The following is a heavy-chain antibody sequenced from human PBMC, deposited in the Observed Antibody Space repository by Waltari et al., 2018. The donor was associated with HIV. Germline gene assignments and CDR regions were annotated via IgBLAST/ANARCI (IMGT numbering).Heavy chain of an antibody. V-gene: IGHV1-2*06. CDR3: ARADSSGSKGTDY. CDR1: GYTFTGYY. D-gene: IGHD6-19*01. CDR2: INPNSGGT. Sequence: QVQLVQSGAEVKKPGASVKVSCKASGYTFTGYYMHWVRQAPGQGLEWMGRINPNSGGTNYAQKVQGRVTMTRDTSISTAYMELSRLRSDDTAVYYCARADSSGSKGTDYWGQGTLVTVSS. J-gene: IGHJ4*02.